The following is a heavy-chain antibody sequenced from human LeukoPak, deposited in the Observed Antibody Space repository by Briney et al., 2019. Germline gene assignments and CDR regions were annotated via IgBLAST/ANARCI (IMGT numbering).Heavy chain of an antibody. CDR1: GGSISSYY. J-gene: IGHJ5*02. V-gene: IGHV4-59*01. CDR3: ARDDSGYDSGWFDP. D-gene: IGHD5-12*01. Sequence: SETLSLTCTVSGGSISSYYWSWIRQPPGKGLEWIGYIYYSGSNNYNPSLKSRVTISVDTSKNQFSLKLSSVTAADTAVYYCARDDSGYDSGWFDPWGQGTLVTVSS. CDR2: IYYSGSN.